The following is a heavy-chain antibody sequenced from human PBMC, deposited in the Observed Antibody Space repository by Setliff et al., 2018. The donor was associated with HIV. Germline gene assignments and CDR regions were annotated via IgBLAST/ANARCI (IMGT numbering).Heavy chain of an antibody. V-gene: IGHV4-31*03. D-gene: IGHD7-27*01. Sequence: SLTCTLSGFSISSDGFYWNWIRQRPGKGLEWIGYIFGSGITYYNPSLKSRLRISIDTSATQFSVELSSVTAADTALYFCARVPNWGEAPFAFDVWGLGTMVTVSS. J-gene: IGHJ3*01. CDR3: ARVPNWGEAPFAFDV. CDR2: IFGSGIT. CDR1: GFSISSDGFY.